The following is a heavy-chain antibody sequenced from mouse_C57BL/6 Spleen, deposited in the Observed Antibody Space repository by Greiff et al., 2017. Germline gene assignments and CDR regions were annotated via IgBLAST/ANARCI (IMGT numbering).Heavy chain of an antibody. J-gene: IGHJ2*01. V-gene: IGHV5-9-1*02. CDR2: ISSGGDYI. D-gene: IGHD2-5*01. CDR1: GFTFSSYA. CDR3: TREEASYYSNYYFDY. Sequence: EVHLVESGEGLVKPGGSLKLSCAASGFTFSSYAMSWVRQTPEKRLEWVAYISSGGDYIYYADTVKGRFTISRDNARNTLYLQMSSLKSEDTAMYYCTREEASYYSNYYFDYWGQGTTLTVAS.